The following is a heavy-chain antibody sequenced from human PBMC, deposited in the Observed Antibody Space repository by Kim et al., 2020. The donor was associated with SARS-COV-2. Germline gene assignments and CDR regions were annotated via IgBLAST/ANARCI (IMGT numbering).Heavy chain of an antibody. CDR1: GGSISSYY. CDR2: INHSGST. J-gene: IGHJ6*02. CDR3: ARGAACDGSGILWLARLYYYCDMDL. V-gene: IGHV4-34*01. D-gene: IGHD3-10*01. Sequence: SETLSLTCTVYGGSISSYYWSWIRQPPGKGLEWIGDINHSGSTNYNPSLKSRVTISVDTSKNQFSLKLSSVTAADTAVYYCARGAACDGSGILWLARLYYYCDMDLWGRGTAVTVSS.